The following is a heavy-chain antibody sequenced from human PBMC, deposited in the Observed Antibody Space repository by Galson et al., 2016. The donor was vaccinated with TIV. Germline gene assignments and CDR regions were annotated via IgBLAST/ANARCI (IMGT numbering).Heavy chain of an antibody. CDR1: GYIFTGYY. V-gene: IGHV1-2*06. CDR3: ARWVQINSGVLTYFFDY. Sequence: SVKVSCKASGYIFTGYYVHWVRQAPGQGLEWMGRINPRSGSTSFAQKFQDRVSMTGDSSIPTLYMELTSLRSDDTAVYYCARWVQINSGVLTYFFDYWGQGTVVTVSS. D-gene: IGHD3-9*01. CDR2: INPRSGST. J-gene: IGHJ4*02.